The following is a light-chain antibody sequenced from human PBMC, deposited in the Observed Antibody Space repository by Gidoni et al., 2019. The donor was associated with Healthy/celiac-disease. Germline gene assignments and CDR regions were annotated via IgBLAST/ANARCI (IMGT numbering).Light chain of an antibody. Sequence: EIVLTQSPGTLSLSPGERATLSCRASQSVSSSYLAWYQQKPGQAPRLLIYGASSRATGIPDRFSGSGSGTDFTLTISRLEPEDFAVYYCQQYGSSPPSSTFXGXTKVEIK. CDR1: QSVSSSY. V-gene: IGKV3-20*01. J-gene: IGKJ4*01. CDR3: QQYGSSPPSST. CDR2: GAS.